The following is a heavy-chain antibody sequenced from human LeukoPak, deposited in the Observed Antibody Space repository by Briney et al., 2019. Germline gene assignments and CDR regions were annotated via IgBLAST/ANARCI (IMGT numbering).Heavy chain of an antibody. J-gene: IGHJ4*02. CDR2: INWNGGST. CDR3: ARDPYDSSGRN. D-gene: IGHD3-22*01. V-gene: IGHV3-20*04. CDR1: GFTFDDYC. Sequence: GGSLRLSCAASGFTFDDYCMSWVRQAPGKGLEWVSGINWNGGSTGYADSVKGRFTISRDNAKNSLYLQMNSLRAEDTALYYCARDPYDSSGRNWGQGTLVTVSS.